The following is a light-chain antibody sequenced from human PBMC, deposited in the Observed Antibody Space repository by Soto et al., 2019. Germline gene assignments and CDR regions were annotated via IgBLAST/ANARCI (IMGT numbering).Light chain of an antibody. V-gene: IGLV2-14*01. CDR3: SSYTSSSTVV. CDR2: DVT. Sequence: QSALTQPASVSGSPGQSITISCTGTSSDVGGYEYVSWYQQHPGKAPKLMIYDVTNRPSGVSNRFSGSKSGNTASLTISGLQAEYEADYYCSSYTSSSTVVFGGGTKLTVL. J-gene: IGLJ2*01. CDR1: SSDVGGYEY.